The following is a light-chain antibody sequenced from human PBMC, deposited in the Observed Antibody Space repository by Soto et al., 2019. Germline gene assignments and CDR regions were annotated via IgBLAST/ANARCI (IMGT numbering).Light chain of an antibody. J-gene: IGLJ3*02. CDR1: SSDIGSYNY. CDR2: EVS. CDR3: CSYTSSTTWV. V-gene: IGLV2-14*01. Sequence: QSALTQPASVSGSPGQSITISCTGTSSDIGSYNYVSWYQQYPGKAPKLMIYEVSNRPSGVANRFSGSKSGNTASLTISGLQAEDEADYYCCSYTSSTTWVFGGGTKLTVL.